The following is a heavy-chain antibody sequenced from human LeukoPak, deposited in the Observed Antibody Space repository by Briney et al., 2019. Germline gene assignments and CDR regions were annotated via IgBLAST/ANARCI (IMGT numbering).Heavy chain of an antibody. CDR1: GFTFSSYG. CDR2: IRYDGSNK. Sequence: GGSLRLSCAASGFTFSSYGMHWVRQAPGKGLEWVAFIRYDGSNKYYADSVKGRFTISRDNSKNTLYLRMNSLRVEDTAVYYCAKAAGYSSRWYFGSWGQGTLVTVSS. D-gene: IGHD6-13*01. CDR3: AKAAGYSSRWYFGS. V-gene: IGHV3-30*02. J-gene: IGHJ4*02.